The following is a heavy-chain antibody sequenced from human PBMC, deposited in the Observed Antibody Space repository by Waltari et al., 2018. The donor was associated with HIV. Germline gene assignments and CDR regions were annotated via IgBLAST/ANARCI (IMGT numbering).Heavy chain of an antibody. CDR2: IYPGDSDT. Sequence: EVKLVQSGAEVKKPGESLKLSCKDSGYSFTSSWIGGVRQMPGKGLEWMGIIYPGDSDTRYSPSFQGQVTISADKSISTAYLQWSSLKASDTAMYYCATSRSTYYDTGGYFDYWGQGTLVTVSS. V-gene: IGHV5-51*03. J-gene: IGHJ4*02. CDR3: ATSRSTYYDTGGYFDY. D-gene: IGHD3-22*01. CDR1: GYSFTSSW.